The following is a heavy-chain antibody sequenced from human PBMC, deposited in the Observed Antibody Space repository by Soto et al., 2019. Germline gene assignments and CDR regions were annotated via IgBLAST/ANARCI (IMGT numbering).Heavy chain of an antibody. J-gene: IGHJ1*01. CDR2: IYYSGST. CDR3: ASGDSSGYCHQGFQH. V-gene: IGHV4-30-4*01. D-gene: IGHD3-22*01. Sequence: QVQLQESGPGLVKPSQTLSLTCTVSGGSISSGDYYWSWIRQPPGKGLEWIGYIYYSGSTYYNPSLKSRVTISVDTSTTQFSLKLSSVTAADTAVYYCASGDSSGYCHQGFQHWGQGTLVTVSS. CDR1: GGSISSGDYY.